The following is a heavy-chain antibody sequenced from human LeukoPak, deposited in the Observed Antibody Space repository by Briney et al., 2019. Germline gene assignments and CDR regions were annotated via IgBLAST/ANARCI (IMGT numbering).Heavy chain of an antibody. Sequence: GGSLRLSCAASGFTFSSYAMHWVRQAPGKGLEWVAVISYDGSNKYYADSVKGRFTISRDNSKNTLYLQMNSLRAEDTAVYYCARGTQADIVVVPAAIRLFDYWGQGTLVTVSS. J-gene: IGHJ4*02. D-gene: IGHD2-2*02. CDR1: GFTFSSYA. V-gene: IGHV3-30-3*01. CDR3: ARGTQADIVVVPAAIRLFDY. CDR2: ISYDGSNK.